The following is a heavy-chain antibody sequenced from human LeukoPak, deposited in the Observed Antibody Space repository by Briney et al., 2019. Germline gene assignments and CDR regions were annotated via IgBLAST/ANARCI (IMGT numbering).Heavy chain of an antibody. CDR2: MNQDGREK. D-gene: IGHD4-4*01. J-gene: IGHJ4*02. Sequence: GGSLRLSCAASGFTFSSYWMSWVRRAPGKGLEWVATMNQDGREKYYVDSVKGRFTISRDNAKNPLYLQMTSMRVEDTAVYYCASTRTTALWGQGALVTVSS. V-gene: IGHV3-7*01. CDR3: ASTRTTAL. CDR1: GFTFSSYW.